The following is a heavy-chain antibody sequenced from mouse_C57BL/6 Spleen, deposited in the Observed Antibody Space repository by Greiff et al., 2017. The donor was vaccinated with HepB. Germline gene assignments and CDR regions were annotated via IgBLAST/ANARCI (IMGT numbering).Heavy chain of an antibody. D-gene: IGHD1-1*01. V-gene: IGHV1-76*01. CDR2: ISPGSGNT. CDR3: ARVYYYPQCYYLDY. Sequence: VMLVESGAELVRPGASVKLSCTASGYTFTDYYMNWVKQRPGQGLEWIARISPGSGNTYYNEKFKGKATLTAEKSSSTAYMQLSSLTSEDSAVYFCARVYYYPQCYYLDYWGQGTTLTVSS. CDR1: GYTFTDYY. J-gene: IGHJ2*01.